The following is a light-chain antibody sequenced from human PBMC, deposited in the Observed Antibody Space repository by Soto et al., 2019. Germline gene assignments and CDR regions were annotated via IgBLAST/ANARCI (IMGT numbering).Light chain of an antibody. CDR1: QSVSSY. V-gene: IGKV3-11*01. J-gene: IGKJ1*01. Sequence: EIVLTQSPATLSLSPGERATLSCRASQSVSSYLAWYQQKPGQAPRLLIYDASNRATGIPARFSGSGSGTDFPLTISSLEPEDFAVYYCQQRSNWPPTWTLGQGTKVEIK. CDR3: QQRSNWPPTWT. CDR2: DAS.